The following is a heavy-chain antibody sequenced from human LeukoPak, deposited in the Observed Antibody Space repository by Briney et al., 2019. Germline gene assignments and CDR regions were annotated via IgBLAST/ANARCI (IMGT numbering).Heavy chain of an antibody. CDR1: GFTFSSYA. CDR3: AGDSDYDILTGLGNWFDP. V-gene: IGHV3-30-3*01. J-gene: IGHJ5*02. D-gene: IGHD3-9*01. CDR2: ISYDGSNK. Sequence: GGSLRLSCAASGFTFSSYAMHWVRQAPGKGLEWVAVISYDGSNKYYADSVKGRFTISRGNSKNTLYLQMNSLRAEDTAVYYCAGDSDYDILTGLGNWFDPWGQGTLVTVSS.